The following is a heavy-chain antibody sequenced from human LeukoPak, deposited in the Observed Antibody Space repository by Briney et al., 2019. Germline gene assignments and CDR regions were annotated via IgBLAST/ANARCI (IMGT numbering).Heavy chain of an antibody. CDR2: ISGSGGST. CDR1: GFTFSSYA. CDR3: AKDEDYSSSWSQSFDY. V-gene: IGHV3-23*01. Sequence: PGGSLRLSCAASGFTFSSYAMSWVRQAPGKGLEWVSAISGSGGSTYYADSVKGRFTISRDNSKNTLYLQMNSLRAEDTAVYYCAKDEDYSSSWSQSFDYWGQGTLVTVSS. D-gene: IGHD6-13*01. J-gene: IGHJ4*02.